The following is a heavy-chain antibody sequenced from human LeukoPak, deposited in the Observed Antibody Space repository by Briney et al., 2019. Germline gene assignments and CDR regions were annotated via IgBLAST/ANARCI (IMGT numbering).Heavy chain of an antibody. J-gene: IGHJ5*02. D-gene: IGHD3-22*01. Sequence: PSQTLSPTCTVSGGSISSGDYYWSWIRQPPGKGLEWIGYIYYSGSTYYNPSLKSRVTISVDTSKNQFSLKLSSVTAADTAVYYCARSQYYYDSNGYYHWGQGTLVTVSS. CDR3: ARSQYYYDSNGYYH. CDR1: GGSISSGDYY. CDR2: IYYSGST. V-gene: IGHV4-30-4*01.